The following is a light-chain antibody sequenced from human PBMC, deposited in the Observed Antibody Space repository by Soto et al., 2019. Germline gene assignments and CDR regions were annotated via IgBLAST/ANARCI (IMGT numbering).Light chain of an antibody. V-gene: IGKV3-15*01. CDR3: QQGHNWPLT. CDR1: QSISTE. CDR2: SAS. J-gene: IGKJ2*01. Sequence: EIVMTQSPATLSVSPGERATLSCRASQSISTELAWYQQKPGQPPRLLIYSASTRATGGPSRFTGSGSGSEFTLTIIGLQSEDFSVYYCQQGHNWPLTFGEGTRLEI.